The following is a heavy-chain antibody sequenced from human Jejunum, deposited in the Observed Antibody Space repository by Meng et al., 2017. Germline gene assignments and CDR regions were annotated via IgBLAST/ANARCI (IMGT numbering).Heavy chain of an antibody. D-gene: IGHD3-16*01. CDR2: FTGTTTTT. CDR3: ARLTSL. Sequence: EVQLVESGGGLVQPGGSLRPSCAASGFTFSSSSMSWVRQAPGKGLEWVSTFTGTTTTTYYADSVKGRFTISRDNSKNTLYLQMNSLRAEDTAVYYCARLTSLWGQGTLVTVSS. J-gene: IGHJ4*02. CDR1: GFTFSSSS. V-gene: IGHV3-23*04.